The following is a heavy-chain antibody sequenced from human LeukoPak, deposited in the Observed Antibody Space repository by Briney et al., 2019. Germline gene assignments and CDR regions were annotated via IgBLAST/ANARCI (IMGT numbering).Heavy chain of an antibody. D-gene: IGHD6-19*01. CDR2: ISPFNGNT. V-gene: IGHV1-18*01. CDR1: GYTFTSHG. Sequence: GASVKVSCKASGYTFTSHGFSWVRQAPGQGLEWMGWISPFNGNTNYAEKFRARVTMTTDASTSTVYMELSSLRFEDTAVYYCVRVSHSSGSDWGQGTLVTVSS. CDR3: VRVSHSSGSD. J-gene: IGHJ4*02.